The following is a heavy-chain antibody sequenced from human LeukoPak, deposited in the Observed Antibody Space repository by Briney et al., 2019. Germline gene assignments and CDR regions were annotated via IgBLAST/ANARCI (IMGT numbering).Heavy chain of an antibody. D-gene: IGHD3-10*01. J-gene: IGHJ6*02. CDR2: ISAYNGNT. Sequence: ASVKVSCKASGYTFTSYGISWGRQAPGQGLEWMGWISAYNGNTNYAQNLQGRVTMTTDTSTSTAYMELRSLRSDDTAVYYCARDFFTASYGSGSYYNPYYYGMDVWGQGTTVTVSS. CDR1: GYTFTSYG. CDR3: ARDFFTASYGSGSYYNPYYYGMDV. V-gene: IGHV1-18*01.